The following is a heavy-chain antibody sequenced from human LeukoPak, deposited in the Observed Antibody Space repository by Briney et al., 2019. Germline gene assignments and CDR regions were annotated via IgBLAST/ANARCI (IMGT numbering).Heavy chain of an antibody. D-gene: IGHD1-26*01. CDR2: INPNSGGT. J-gene: IGHJ4*02. CDR1: GYTFTGYY. V-gene: IGHV1-2*06. CDR3: ARDGEYVVGATEMDY. Sequence: ASVKVSCKASGYTFTGYYMHWVRQAPGQGLEWMGRINPNSGGTNYAQKFQGRVTMTRDTSTSTVYMELSSLRSEDTAVYYCARDGEYVVGATEMDYWGQGTLVTVSS.